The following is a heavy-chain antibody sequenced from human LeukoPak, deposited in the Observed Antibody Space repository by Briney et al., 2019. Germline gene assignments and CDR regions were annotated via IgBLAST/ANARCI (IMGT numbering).Heavy chain of an antibody. D-gene: IGHD5-12*01. V-gene: IGHV3-48*02. Sequence: GGSLRLSCAASGFTFSSYSMNWVRQAPGKGLEWVSYISSSSTIYYADSVKGRFTISRDNAKNSLYLQMNSLRDEDTAVYYCAGEVATIKNYYYYMDVWGKGTTVTVSS. J-gene: IGHJ6*03. CDR3: AGEVATIKNYYYYMDV. CDR2: ISSSSTI. CDR1: GFTFSSYS.